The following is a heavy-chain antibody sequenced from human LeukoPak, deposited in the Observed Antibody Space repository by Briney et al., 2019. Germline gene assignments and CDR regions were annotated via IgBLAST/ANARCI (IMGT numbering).Heavy chain of an antibody. D-gene: IGHD5-18*01. V-gene: IGHV4-39*01. CDR2: IYYSGST. J-gene: IGHJ4*02. Sequence: PSETLSLTCTVSGGSISSSSCYWAWIRQPPGKGLEWIGSIYYSGSTYYNPSLKSRVTISVDTSKNQFSLKLSSVTAADTAVYYCASSLYSYGPLKLDYWGQGTLVTVSS. CDR1: GGSISSSSCY. CDR3: ASSLYSYGPLKLDY.